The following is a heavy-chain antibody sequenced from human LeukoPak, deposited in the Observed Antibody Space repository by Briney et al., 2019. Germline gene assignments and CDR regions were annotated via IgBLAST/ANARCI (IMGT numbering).Heavy chain of an antibody. J-gene: IGHJ5*02. D-gene: IGHD3-16*02. CDR3: ARAPYVWGSYPSNWFDR. Sequence: SETLSLTCTVSGGSISSSSYYWGWIRQPPGKGLEWIGSIYYSGSTYYNPSLKSRVTISVDTSKNQFSLKLSSVTAADTAVYYCARAPYVWGSYPSNWFDRWGQGTLVTVSS. CDR1: GGSISSSSYY. CDR2: IYYSGST. V-gene: IGHV4-39*07.